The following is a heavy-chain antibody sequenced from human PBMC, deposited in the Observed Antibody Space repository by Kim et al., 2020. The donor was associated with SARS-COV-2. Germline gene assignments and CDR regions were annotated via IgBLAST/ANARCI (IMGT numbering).Heavy chain of an antibody. D-gene: IGHD3-3*01. V-gene: IGHV4-34*01. J-gene: IGHJ5*02. Sequence: SETLSLTCAVYGGSFSGYYWSWIRQPPGKGLEWIGEINHSGSTNYNPSLKSRVTISVDTSKNQFSLKLSSVTAADTAVYYCARERHRLYDFWSGYRPNNWFDPWGQGTLVTVSS. CDR2: INHSGST. CDR3: ARERHRLYDFWSGYRPNNWFDP. CDR1: GGSFSGYY.